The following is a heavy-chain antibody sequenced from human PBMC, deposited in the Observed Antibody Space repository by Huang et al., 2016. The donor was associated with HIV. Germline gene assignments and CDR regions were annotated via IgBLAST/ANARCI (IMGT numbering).Heavy chain of an antibody. CDR1: DVSVVRGRYF. CDR3: GRQCWRGAGLFSCYPYYFDW. V-gene: IGHV4-39*01. D-gene: IGHD2-15*01. CDR2: FHYNSGT. Sequence: LQESGPRLLRPAETLAVTCNVADVSVVRGRYFWAWIRRAPGKGLEWIGSFHYNSGTYDNPSLPGRVTIYRGASDSQRAIRVNSVTAADSATSFCGRQCWRGAGLFSCYPYYFDWWGRGHLVAVSS. J-gene: IGHJ4*02.